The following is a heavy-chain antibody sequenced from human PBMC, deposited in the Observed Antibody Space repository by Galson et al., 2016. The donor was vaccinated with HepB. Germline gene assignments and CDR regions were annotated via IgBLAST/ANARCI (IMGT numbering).Heavy chain of an antibody. CDR1: GFTFSSYA. D-gene: IGHD5-18*01. Sequence: SLRLSCAVSGFTFSSYAMSWVRQAPGKGLEWVSAISGSGGSTYYADSVKGRFTISRDNSKNTLYLQMNSLRAEDTAVYYCAKAIQLWGFYYFDYWGQGTLVTVSS. CDR3: AKAIQLWGFYYFDY. CDR2: ISGSGGST. V-gene: IGHV3-23*01. J-gene: IGHJ4*02.